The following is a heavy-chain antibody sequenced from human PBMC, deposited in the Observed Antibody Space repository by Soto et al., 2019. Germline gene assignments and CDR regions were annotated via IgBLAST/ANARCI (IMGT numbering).Heavy chain of an antibody. J-gene: IGHJ2*01. CDR1: GFTFSSFA. CDR2: ISGSGGRT. Sequence: EVQLLESGGGLVQPGGSLRLSCAASGFTFSSFAVSWVRQAPGEGLEWVSAISGSGGRTYYADSVKGRFTISRDNSKSTLYLQMNSPRVDDTAVYYCAKDPSGATSWYYWYFVLWGRGTLVTVSS. V-gene: IGHV3-23*01. D-gene: IGHD6-13*01. CDR3: AKDPSGATSWYYWYFVL.